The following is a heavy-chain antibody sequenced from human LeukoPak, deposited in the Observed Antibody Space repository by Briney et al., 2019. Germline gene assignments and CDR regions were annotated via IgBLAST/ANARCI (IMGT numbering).Heavy chain of an antibody. CDR1: GGSFSGYY. D-gene: IGHD4-17*01. Sequence: SETLSLTCAVYGGSFSGYYWSWIRQPPGKGLEWSGEINHSGSTNYNPSLKSRVTISVDTSKNQFSLKLSSVTAADTAVYYCARGVTVTTSRIFDYWGQGTLVTVSS. V-gene: IGHV4-34*01. CDR2: INHSGST. CDR3: ARGVTVTTSRIFDY. J-gene: IGHJ4*02.